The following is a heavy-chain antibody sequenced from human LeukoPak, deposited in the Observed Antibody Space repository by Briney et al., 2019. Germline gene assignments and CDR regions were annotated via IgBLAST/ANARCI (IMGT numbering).Heavy chain of an antibody. J-gene: IGHJ4*02. CDR3: ARIHRYCSGGACYVLDN. D-gene: IGHD2-15*01. V-gene: IGHV4-34*01. Sequence: SETLSLTCAVYGGSFSGYYWSWVRQPPGKGLEWIGEINHSGSTNYNPSFKSRITISVDTSRNQFSLQLSSVTAADTAVYYCARIHRYCSGGACYVLDNWGQGTLVAVSS. CDR2: INHSGST. CDR1: GGSFSGYY.